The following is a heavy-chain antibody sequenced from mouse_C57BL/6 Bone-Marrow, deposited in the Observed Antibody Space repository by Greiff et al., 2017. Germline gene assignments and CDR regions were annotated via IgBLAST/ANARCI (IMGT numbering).Heavy chain of an antibody. CDR2: IDPSDSYT. CDR1: GYTFTSYW. V-gene: IGHV1-50*01. J-gene: IGHJ2*01. D-gene: IGHD1-1*01. CDR3: ARYNYGSSYGY. Sequence: QVQLQQPGAELVKPGASVKLSCKASGYTFTSYWMQWVKQRPGQGLEWIGEIDPSDSYTNYNQKFKGQATLTVDTSSSTAYIQLSSLTSADSAVYYCARYNYGSSYGYWGQGTTLTVSS.